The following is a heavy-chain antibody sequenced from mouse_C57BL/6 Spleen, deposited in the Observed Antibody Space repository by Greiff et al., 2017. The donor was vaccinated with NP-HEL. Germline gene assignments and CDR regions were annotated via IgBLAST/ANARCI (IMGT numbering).Heavy chain of an antibody. Sequence: EVQGVESGEGLVKPGGSLKLSCAASGFTFSSYAMSWVRQTPEKRLEWVAYISSGGDYIYYADTVKGRFTISRDNARNTLYLQMSSLKSEDTAMYYCTRGSGEAAWFAYWGQGTLVTVSA. V-gene: IGHV5-9-1*02. D-gene: IGHD4-1*01. CDR1: GFTFSSYA. J-gene: IGHJ3*01. CDR3: TRGSGEAAWFAY. CDR2: ISSGGDYI.